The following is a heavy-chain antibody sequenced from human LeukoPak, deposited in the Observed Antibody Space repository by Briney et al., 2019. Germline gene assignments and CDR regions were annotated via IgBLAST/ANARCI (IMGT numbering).Heavy chain of an antibody. Sequence: GGSLRLSCAASGFTFSSYAMSWVRQAPGKGLEWVSAISGSGGSTYYADSVKGRFTISRDNSKNTLYLQMNSLRAEDTAVYYCAKGPRSGYYLNWFDPWAREPWSPSPQ. CDR1: GFTFSSYA. D-gene: IGHD3-22*01. CDR2: ISGSGGST. CDR3: AKGPRSGYYLNWFDP. V-gene: IGHV3-23*01. J-gene: IGHJ5*02.